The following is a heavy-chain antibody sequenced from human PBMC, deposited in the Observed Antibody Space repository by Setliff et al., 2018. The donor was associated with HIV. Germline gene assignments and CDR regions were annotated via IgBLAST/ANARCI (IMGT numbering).Heavy chain of an antibody. J-gene: IGHJ4*02. CDR3: ATSSSWSTFDY. Sequence: SETLSLTCTVFGGSTFYWSWIRQPAGKGLEWIGHIDTSGSTNYNPSLKSRVTISVDTSKSQFSLNVNSVTAADTAVYYCATSSSWSTFDYWGQGTLVTVSS. V-gene: IGHV4-4*07. CDR1: GGSTFY. D-gene: IGHD6-19*01. CDR2: IDTSGST.